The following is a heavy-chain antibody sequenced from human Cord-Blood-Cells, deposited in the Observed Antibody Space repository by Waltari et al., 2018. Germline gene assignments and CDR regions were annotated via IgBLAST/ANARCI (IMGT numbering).Heavy chain of an antibody. CDR1: GGSISSSSYY. CDR3: ARISGSGWYFDY. CDR2: IYYSGST. V-gene: IGHV4-39*01. D-gene: IGHD6-19*01. Sequence: QLQLQESGPGLVKPSETLSLTCTVPGGSISSSSYYWGWIRQPPGKGLEWIGSIYYSGSTYYNPSLKSRVTISVDTSKNQFSLKLSSVTAADTAVYYCARISGSGWYFDYWGQGTLVTVSS. J-gene: IGHJ4*02.